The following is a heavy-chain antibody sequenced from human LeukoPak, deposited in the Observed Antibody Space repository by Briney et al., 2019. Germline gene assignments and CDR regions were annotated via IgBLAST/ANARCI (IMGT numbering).Heavy chain of an antibody. J-gene: IGHJ5*02. V-gene: IGHV1-46*01. CDR2: INPSGGDT. Sequence: ASVKVSCTASGYSFTSYYMQWVRQAPGQGLEWMGIINPSGGDTTYAQKFQDRVTMTRDTSTSTVYMELSSLRSEDTAVYYCARGERGILTWGQGTLVTVSS. D-gene: IGHD3-16*01. CDR3: ARGERGILT. CDR1: GYSFTSYY.